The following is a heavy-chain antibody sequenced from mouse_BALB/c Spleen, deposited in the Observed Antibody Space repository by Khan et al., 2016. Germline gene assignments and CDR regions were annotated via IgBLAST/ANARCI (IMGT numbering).Heavy chain of an antibody. CDR3: ARVWGDY. D-gene: IGHD1-1*02. V-gene: IGHV2-6-7*01. CDR1: GFSLTGYG. Sequence: QVQLKESGPGLVAPSQSLSITCTVSGFSLTGYGVNWVRQPPGKGLEWLGMIWGDGSTDYNSVLKSRLSISKDNSKSQVVLKMNSLQTDDTARYYCARVWGDYWGQETSVTVSS. J-gene: IGHJ4*01. CDR2: IWGDGST.